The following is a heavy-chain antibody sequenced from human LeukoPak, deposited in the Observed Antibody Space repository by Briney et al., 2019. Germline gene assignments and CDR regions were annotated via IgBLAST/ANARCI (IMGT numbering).Heavy chain of an antibody. D-gene: IGHD6-19*01. V-gene: IGHV3-7*01. CDR3: ARLGIAVAGTFPSPFDY. J-gene: IGHJ4*02. CDR1: GFTFSSYW. Sequence: PGGSLRLSCAASGFTFSSYWMSWVRQAPGKGLEWVANIKQDGSEKYYVDSVKGRFTISRDNAKNSLYLQMNSLRAEDTAVYYCARLGIAVAGTFPSPFDYWGQGTLVTVSS. CDR2: IKQDGSEK.